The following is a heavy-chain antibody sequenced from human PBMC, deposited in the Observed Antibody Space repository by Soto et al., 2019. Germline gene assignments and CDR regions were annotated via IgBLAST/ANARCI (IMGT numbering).Heavy chain of an antibody. D-gene: IGHD1-26*01. J-gene: IGHJ4*02. CDR3: AKGPFTHSGSFHDYFEY. V-gene: IGHV3-33*03. CDR2: ILYDGSNE. CDR1: GFPFSIYN. Sequence: QVHLVESGGGIVQPGRSLRLSCAASGFPFSIYNMHWVRQAPGKGLEWVAGILYDGSNEYYVDSVKGRFTISRDKSKNTLGLQMSSLRAEDTAIYYCAKGPFTHSGSFHDYFEYLGQGTLITVAS.